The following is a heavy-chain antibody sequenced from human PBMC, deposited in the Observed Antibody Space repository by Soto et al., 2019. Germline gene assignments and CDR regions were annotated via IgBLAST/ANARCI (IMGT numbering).Heavy chain of an antibody. CDR3: AREGIAAADTSLYYYYYMDV. Sequence: ASVKVSCKASGYTFTSYAMHWVRQAPGQRLEWMGWINAGNGNTKYSQKFQGRVTMTRDTSTSTVYMELSSLRSEDTAVYYCAREGIAAADTSLYYYYYMDVWGKGTTVTVSS. V-gene: IGHV1-3*01. J-gene: IGHJ6*03. CDR2: INAGNGNT. CDR1: GYTFTSYA. D-gene: IGHD6-13*01.